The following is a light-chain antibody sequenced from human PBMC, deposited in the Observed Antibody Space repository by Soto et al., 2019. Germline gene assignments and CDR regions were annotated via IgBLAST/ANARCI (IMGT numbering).Light chain of an antibody. V-gene: IGLV1-44*01. J-gene: IGLJ2*01. CDR1: SSNIGSNA. Sequence: QSVLTQPPSASGTPGQRVTISCSGSSSNIGSNAVNWYQHLPGTAPKLLIYSNDQRPSGVPDRFSGSKSGTSASLAISGLQSADEADYYCAAWATSLYRPVFGGGTKLPVL. CDR3: AAWATSLYRPV. CDR2: SND.